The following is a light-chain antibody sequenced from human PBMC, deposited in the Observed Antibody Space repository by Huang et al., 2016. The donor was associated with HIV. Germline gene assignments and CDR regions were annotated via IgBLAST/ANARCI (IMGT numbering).Light chain of an antibody. CDR3: QQYNNWPRT. CDR1: QNIYSK. Sequence: EIVMTQSPAILSVSPGERATISWRASQNIYSKLGWYQQKPGQAPRLLIYGATARATGVPARFSASGSGTEFTLTINSLQSEDFAIYYCQQYNNWPRTFGQGTKVDNK. J-gene: IGKJ1*01. V-gene: IGKV3-15*01. CDR2: GAT.